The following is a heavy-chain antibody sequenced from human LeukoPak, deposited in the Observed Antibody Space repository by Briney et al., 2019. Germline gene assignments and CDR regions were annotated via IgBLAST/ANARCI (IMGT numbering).Heavy chain of an antibody. CDR1: GDGVSSNSAA. V-gene: IGHV6-1*01. CDR2: TYYRSKWYN. D-gene: IGHD1-26*01. J-gene: IGHJ5*02. Sequence: SQTLSLTCAISGDGVSSNSAAWNWIRQSPSRGLEWLGRTYYRSKWYNEYAISVKGRITINPDTSKNQFSLQLVSVTPEDTALYYCARTASRVGENWFDPWGQGTLVTVSS. CDR3: ARTASRVGENWFDP.